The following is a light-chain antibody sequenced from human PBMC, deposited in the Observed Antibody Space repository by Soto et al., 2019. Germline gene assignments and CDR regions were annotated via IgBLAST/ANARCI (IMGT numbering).Light chain of an antibody. CDR2: DAS. Sequence: EIVLTQSPATLSLSPGERATLSCRASQSVSSYLAWYQQKPGQAPRLLIYDASNRATGIPARFSGSGSGTDFTLTISSLEPEDCAGYCCQQRSNWITFGQGTRLEIK. V-gene: IGKV3-11*01. J-gene: IGKJ5*01. CDR3: QQRSNWIT. CDR1: QSVSSY.